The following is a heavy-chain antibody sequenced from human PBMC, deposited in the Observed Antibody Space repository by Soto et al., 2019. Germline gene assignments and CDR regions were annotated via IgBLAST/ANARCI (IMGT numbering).Heavy chain of an antibody. D-gene: IGHD2-2*02. Sequence: SGGSLRLSCAASGFTFSSYSMNWVRQAPGKGLEWVSSISSSSSYIYYADSVKGRFTISRDNAKNSLYLQMNSLRAEDTAVYYCARDLDSTINQLLYPNLSYGMDVWGQGTTVTVSS. V-gene: IGHV3-21*01. CDR3: ARDLDSTINQLLYPNLSYGMDV. CDR2: ISSSSSYI. J-gene: IGHJ6*02. CDR1: GFTFSSYS.